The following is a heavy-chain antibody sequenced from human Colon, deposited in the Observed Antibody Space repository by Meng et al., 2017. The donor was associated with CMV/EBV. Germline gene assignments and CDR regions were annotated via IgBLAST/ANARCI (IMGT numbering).Heavy chain of an antibody. CDR2: IYYSGST. V-gene: IGHV4-59*01. Sequence: SETLSLTCTVSGDSINDYYWSWIRQSPGKGLEWIGYIYYSGSTHYNPSLEGRVDISIDTSRKHFSLKMTSVTAADTAVFYCARGPRLVSTTYYFDYWGQGTLVTVSS. J-gene: IGHJ4*02. CDR1: GDSINDYY. CDR3: ARGPRLVSTTYYFDY. D-gene: IGHD5/OR15-5a*01.